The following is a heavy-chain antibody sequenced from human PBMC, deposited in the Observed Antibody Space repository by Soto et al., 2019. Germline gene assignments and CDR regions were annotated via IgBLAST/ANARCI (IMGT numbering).Heavy chain of an antibody. D-gene: IGHD3-10*01. CDR2: IIPILGVT. CDR3: IRMGNRPFYIDQ. CDR1: GGTFSSYT. J-gene: IGHJ4*02. Sequence: QVQLVQSGVEVKKSGSSMKVSCKTSGGTFSSYTLSWVRQAPGQGLEWMGRIIPILGVTNYAQKFQGRVTMTADKSTSTAYLELSSLTSDDTAVYYCIRMGNRPFYIDQWGQGTLVSVSS. V-gene: IGHV1-69*02.